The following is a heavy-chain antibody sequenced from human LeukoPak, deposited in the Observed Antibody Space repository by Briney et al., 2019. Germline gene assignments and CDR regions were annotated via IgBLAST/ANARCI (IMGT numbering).Heavy chain of an antibody. CDR3: AMGDYDVLSGYHDALDY. Sequence: GGSLRLSCAASGFTFSSYTMIWVRQAPGKGLEWLSYISSGGGTIYYADSVKGRFTISRDNAKNSLYLQMHSLNDEDTDVYYCAMGDYDVLSGYHDALDYWGQGTLVTVSS. D-gene: IGHD3-9*01. CDR1: GFTFSSYT. CDR2: ISSGGGTI. V-gene: IGHV3-48*02. J-gene: IGHJ4*02.